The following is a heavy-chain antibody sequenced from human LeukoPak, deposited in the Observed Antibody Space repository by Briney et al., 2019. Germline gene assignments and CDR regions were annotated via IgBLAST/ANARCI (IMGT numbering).Heavy chain of an antibody. J-gene: IGHJ4*02. CDR1: GFTFSIYA. V-gene: IGHV3-23*01. Sequence: PGGSLRLSCAASGFTFSIYAMNWVRQAPGKGLEWVSGISGSGDSTYYADSVKGRFTISRDNSKNTLYLQMNSLRAEDTAIYYCAKDQMGYCSGGSCYDFDYRGQGTLVTVSS. CDR2: ISGSGDST. CDR3: AKDQMGYCSGGSCYDFDY. D-gene: IGHD2-15*01.